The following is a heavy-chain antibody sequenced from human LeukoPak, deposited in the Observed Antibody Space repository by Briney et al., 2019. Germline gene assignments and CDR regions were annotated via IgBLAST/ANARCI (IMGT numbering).Heavy chain of an antibody. CDR3: ASEIPSSWYMDEYFQH. V-gene: IGHV3-7*01. CDR2: IKPDGSEK. CDR1: GFTFNYYG. D-gene: IGHD6-13*01. J-gene: IGHJ1*01. Sequence: GTSLRLSCAASGFTFNYYGLHWVRQAPGKGPEWVANIKPDGSEKFYVDSVKGRFTVSRDNSKNTLYLQMNSLRAEDTAVYYCASEIPSSWYMDEYFQHWGQGTLVTVSS.